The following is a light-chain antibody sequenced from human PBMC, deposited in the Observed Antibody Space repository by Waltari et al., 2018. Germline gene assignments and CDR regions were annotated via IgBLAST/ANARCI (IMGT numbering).Light chain of an antibody. J-gene: IGLJ3*02. V-gene: IGLV8-61*01. CDR2: KAN. CDR1: SGSLSTTSY. CDR3: ALYMGSGIWV. Sequence: QTVVTQEPSLSVSPGGTVTLTCALSSGSLSTTSYATWYQQTPGQAPRTLVYKANARSSGVPDRLSGSILGNTAAITITGAQADDESDYYCALYMGSGIWVFGGGTRLTVL.